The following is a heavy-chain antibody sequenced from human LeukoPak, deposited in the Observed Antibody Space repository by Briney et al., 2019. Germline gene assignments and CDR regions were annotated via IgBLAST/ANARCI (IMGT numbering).Heavy chain of an antibody. CDR3: AKAGVRDSSGRYYFDY. D-gene: IGHD6-19*01. CDR2: ISWNSGSI. Sequence: GWSLRLSCAASGFTFDDYAMHLVRQAPGKGLEWVSGISWNSGSIGYAGSVKGRFTISRDNAKNSLYLQMNSLRAEDMALYYCAKAGVRDSSGRYYFDYWGQGTLVTVSS. J-gene: IGHJ4*02. CDR1: GFTFDDYA. V-gene: IGHV3-9*03.